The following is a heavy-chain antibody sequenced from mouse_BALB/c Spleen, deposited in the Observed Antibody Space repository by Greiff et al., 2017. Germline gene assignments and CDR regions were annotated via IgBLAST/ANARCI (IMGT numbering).Heavy chain of an antibody. CDR1: GFSLTSYG. CDR3: AIYGNYDAMDY. V-gene: IGHV2-2*02. CDR2: IWSGGST. D-gene: IGHD2-1*01. Sequence: VKLVESGPGLVQPSQSLSITCTVSGFSLTSYGVHWVRQSPGKGLEWLGVIWSGGSTDYNAAFISRLSISKDNSKSQVFFKMNSLQANDTAIYYCAIYGNYDAMDYWGQGTSVTVSS. J-gene: IGHJ4*01.